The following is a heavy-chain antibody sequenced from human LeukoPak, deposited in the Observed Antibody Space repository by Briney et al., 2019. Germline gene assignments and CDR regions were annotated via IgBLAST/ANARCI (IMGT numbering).Heavy chain of an antibody. Sequence: GGSLRLSCAASGFTFDDYGMSWVRQAPGKGREWVSGINWNGGSTGYADSVKGRFTISRDNAKNSLYLQMNSLRAEDTALYYCASFSGTSCYDYWGQGTLVTVSS. CDR1: GFTFDDYG. CDR2: INWNGGST. V-gene: IGHV3-20*04. D-gene: IGHD2-2*01. J-gene: IGHJ4*02. CDR3: ASFSGTSCYDY.